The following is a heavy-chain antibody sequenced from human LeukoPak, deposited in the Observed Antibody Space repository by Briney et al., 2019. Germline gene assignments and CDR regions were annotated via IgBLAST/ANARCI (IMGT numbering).Heavy chain of an antibody. J-gene: IGHJ4*02. CDR3: ARDLTGWGESSGYSDY. Sequence: PGRSLRLSCAASGFTFSSYAMHWVRQAPGKGLEWVALISYDGTNKFYEDSVKGRFTISRDNSKNTLYQQVNSLRAEDTAVYYCARDLTGWGESSGYSDYWGQGTLVTVSS. V-gene: IGHV3-30*01. CDR1: GFTFSSYA. CDR2: ISYDGTNK. D-gene: IGHD3-22*01.